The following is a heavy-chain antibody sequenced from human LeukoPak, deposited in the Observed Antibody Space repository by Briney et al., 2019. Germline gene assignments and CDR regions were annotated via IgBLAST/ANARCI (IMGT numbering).Heavy chain of an antibody. CDR1: GFTFSDYY. CDR3: AKDMKGSVPAALDY. D-gene: IGHD2-2*01. V-gene: IGHV3-69-1*01. CDR2: ITTSLYI. J-gene: IGHJ4*02. Sequence: GGSLRLSCAASGFTFSDYYMSWIRQAPGKGLEWVSSITTSLYIYYPDSVKGRFTISRDNAKNSLYLQMNSLRAEDTALYYCAKDMKGSVPAALDYWGQGTLVTVPS.